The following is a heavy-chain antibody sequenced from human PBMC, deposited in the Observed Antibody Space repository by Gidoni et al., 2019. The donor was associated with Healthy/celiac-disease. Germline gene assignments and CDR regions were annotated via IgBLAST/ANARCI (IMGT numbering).Heavy chain of an antibody. CDR3: ARAGTCGGDCYPIDY. CDR2: IYYSGST. J-gene: IGHJ4*02. CDR1: GGSISSGGYY. D-gene: IGHD2-21*02. Sequence: QVQLQESGPGLVKPSQTLSLTCTVSGGSISSGGYYWSWIRQHPGKGLEWIGYIYYSGSTYYNPSIKSRVTISVDTSKNQFSLKLSSVTAADTAVYYCARAGTCGGDCYPIDYWGQGTLVTVSS. V-gene: IGHV4-31*03.